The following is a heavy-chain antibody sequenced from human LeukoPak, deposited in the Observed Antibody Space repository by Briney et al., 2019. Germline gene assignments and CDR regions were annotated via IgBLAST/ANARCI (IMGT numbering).Heavy chain of an antibody. CDR3: ARDHEGGWFDP. CDR2: IIPILGIA. Sequence: ASVKVSCKASGGTFSSYAISWVRQAPGQGLEWMGRIIPILGIANYAQKFQGRVTITADKSTSTAYMELSSLRSEDTAVCYCARDHEGGWFDPWGQGTLVTVSS. J-gene: IGHJ5*02. CDR1: GGTFSSYA. V-gene: IGHV1-69*04. D-gene: IGHD3-16*01.